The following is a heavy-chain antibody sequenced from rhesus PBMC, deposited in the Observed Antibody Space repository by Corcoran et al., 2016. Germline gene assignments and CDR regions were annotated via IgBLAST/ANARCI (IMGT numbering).Heavy chain of an antibody. CDR3: AKDQCSGIYCYFDY. CDR2: INSGGGRK. D-gene: IGHD2-27*01. Sequence: EVQLVETGGGLVQPGGSLKLSCAASGFTFSSYGMSWVRQAQGKGLEWVSAINSGGGRKYSADTVKGRFTISRDNSKNTLSLQMNSLRAEDTAVYYCAKDQCSGIYCYFDYWGQGVLVTVSS. V-gene: IGHV3S5*01. CDR1: GFTFSSYG. J-gene: IGHJ4*01.